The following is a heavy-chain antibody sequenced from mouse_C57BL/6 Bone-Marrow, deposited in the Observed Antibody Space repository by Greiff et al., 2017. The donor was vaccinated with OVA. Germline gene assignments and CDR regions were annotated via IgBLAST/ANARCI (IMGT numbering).Heavy chain of an antibody. CDR3: ARSALLLRYSWFAY. V-gene: IGHV1-75*01. D-gene: IGHD1-1*01. CDR1: GYTFTDYY. CDR2: IFPGSGST. J-gene: IGHJ3*01. Sequence: VQLQESGPELVKPGASVKISCKASGYTFTDYYINWVKQRPGQGLEWIGWIFPGSGSTYYNEKFKGKATLTVDKSSSTAYMLLSSLTSEDSAVYFCARSALLLRYSWFAYWGQGTLVTVSA.